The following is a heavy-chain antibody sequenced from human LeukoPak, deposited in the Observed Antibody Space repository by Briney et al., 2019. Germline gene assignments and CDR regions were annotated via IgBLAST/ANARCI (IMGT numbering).Heavy chain of an antibody. V-gene: IGHV3-15*01. CDR3: TAYYYEYSSSPTDY. CDR1: RFTFSNAW. D-gene: IGHD6-6*01. J-gene: IGHJ4*02. CDR2: IKSKTDGGTT. Sequence: PGGSLRLSCAASRFTFSNAWMSWLPQARGKGLERGGRIKSKTDGGTTDYDASVKGRFTISRDDSTNTLYLQMNSLKTEDTAVYYCTAYYYEYSSSPTDYGGQGTLVTVSS.